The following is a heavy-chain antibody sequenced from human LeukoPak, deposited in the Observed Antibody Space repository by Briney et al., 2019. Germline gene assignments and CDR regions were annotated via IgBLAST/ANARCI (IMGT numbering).Heavy chain of an antibody. J-gene: IGHJ4*02. V-gene: IGHV3-74*01. CDR3: ARSVLSSYDFWSGSFDY. D-gene: IGHD3-3*01. Sequence: RAGGSLRLSCAASGFTFSSYWMHWVRQAPGKGLVWVSRINSDGSSTSYADSVKGRFTISRDNAKNTLYLQMNSLRAEDTAVYYCARSVLSSYDFWSGSFDYWGQGTLVTVSS. CDR1: GFTFSSYW. CDR2: INSDGSST.